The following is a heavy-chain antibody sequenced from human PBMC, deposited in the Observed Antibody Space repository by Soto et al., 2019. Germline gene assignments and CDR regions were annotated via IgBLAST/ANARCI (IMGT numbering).Heavy chain of an antibody. Sequence: EVQLVESGGGLVQPGGSLRLSCAASGFTFSSYWMSWVRQAPGKGLEWVANIKQDGSEKYYVDSVKGRFTISRDNAKNSLYLQMSSLRAEDTAVYYCARDYLYWYFDLWGRGTLVTVSS. D-gene: IGHD3-10*01. V-gene: IGHV3-7*01. CDR1: GFTFSSYW. CDR3: ARDYLYWYFDL. CDR2: IKQDGSEK. J-gene: IGHJ2*01.